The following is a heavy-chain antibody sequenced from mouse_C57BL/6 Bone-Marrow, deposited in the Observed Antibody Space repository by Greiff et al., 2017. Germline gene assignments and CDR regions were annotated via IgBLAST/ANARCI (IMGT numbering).Heavy chain of an antibody. CDR3: ARDGYYFDV. D-gene: IGHD2-2*01. Sequence: EVQVVESGPGLVKPSQSLSLTCSVTGYSITSGYYWNWIRQFPGNKLEWMGYISYDGSNNYNPSLKNRISITRDTSKNQFFLKLNSVTSEDTATYYSARDGYYFDVWDTGTTVTVPS. CDR1: GYSITSGYY. J-gene: IGHJ1*03. CDR2: ISYDGSN. V-gene: IGHV3-6*01.